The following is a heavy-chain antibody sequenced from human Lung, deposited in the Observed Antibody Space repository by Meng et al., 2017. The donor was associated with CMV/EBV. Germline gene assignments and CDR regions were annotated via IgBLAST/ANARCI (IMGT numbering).Heavy chain of an antibody. J-gene: IGHJ6*02. CDR2: ISGSGGST. Sequence: SCAASGFTFSSYAMSWVRQAQGKGLEWVSAISGSGGSTYYADSVKGRFTISRDNSKNTLYLQMNSLRAEDTAVYYCAKDWVDIVVVPAADVWCQGTTVTVSS. CDR3: AKDWVDIVVVPAADV. D-gene: IGHD2-2*03. V-gene: IGHV3-23*01. CDR1: GFTFSSYA.